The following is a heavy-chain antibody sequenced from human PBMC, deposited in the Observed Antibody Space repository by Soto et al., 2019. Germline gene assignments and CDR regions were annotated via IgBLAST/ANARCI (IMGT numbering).Heavy chain of an antibody. CDR3: ARGHDVVRVLLAIRVAYFDY. J-gene: IGHJ4*02. V-gene: IGHV3-21*01. CDR1: GFTFSSYT. D-gene: IGHD2-8*01. CDR2: ISATGSDM. Sequence: PGGSLRLSCADSGFTFSSYTVNWVRQAPGRGLEWVSSISATGSDMSYADSVKGRFTISRDNTKNSLFLQLNNLRVEDAAVYFCARGHDVVRVLLAIRVAYFDYWGQGAVVTVSS.